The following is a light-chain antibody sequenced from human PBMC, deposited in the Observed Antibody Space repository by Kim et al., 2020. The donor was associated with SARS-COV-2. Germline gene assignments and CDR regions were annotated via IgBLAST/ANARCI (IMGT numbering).Light chain of an antibody. CDR2: SNN. CDR3: AAWEDSLNGHMV. Sequence: TVTISCSASSSNIGTNTVNCYQQVPGTAPKLLIFSNNQQPAGVPDRISGSKSGTSASLAINGLQSEDEADYYCAAWEDSLNGHMVFGGGTQLTVL. CDR1: SSNIGTNT. V-gene: IGLV1-44*01. J-gene: IGLJ2*01.